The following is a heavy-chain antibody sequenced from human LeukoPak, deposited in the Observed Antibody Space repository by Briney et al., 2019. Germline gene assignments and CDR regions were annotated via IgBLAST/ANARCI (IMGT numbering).Heavy chain of an antibody. Sequence: GGSLRLSCAASGFTFSSYAMSWVRQAPGKGLEWVSAISGSGGGTYYADSVKGRFTISRDNSKNTLYLQMNSLRAEDTAVYYCAKGVVGRVNRGTLYDYWGQGTLVTVSS. J-gene: IGHJ4*02. CDR3: AKGVVGRVNRGTLYDY. V-gene: IGHV3-23*01. CDR2: ISGSGGGT. D-gene: IGHD1-1*01. CDR1: GFTFSSYA.